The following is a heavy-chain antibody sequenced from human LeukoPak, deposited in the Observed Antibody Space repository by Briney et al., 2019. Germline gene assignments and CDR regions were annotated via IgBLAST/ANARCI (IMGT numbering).Heavy chain of an antibody. CDR2: ISYDGSNK. D-gene: IGHD3-9*01. CDR1: GFTFSSYG. J-gene: IGHJ4*02. CDR3: AKDARPYFDWLLSDFDY. Sequence: GGSLRLSCAASGFTFSSYGMHWVRQAPGKGLEWVAVISYDGSNKYYADSVKGRFTISRDNSKNTLYLQMNSLRAEDTAVYYCAKDARPYFDWLLSDFDYWGQGTLVTVSS. V-gene: IGHV3-30*18.